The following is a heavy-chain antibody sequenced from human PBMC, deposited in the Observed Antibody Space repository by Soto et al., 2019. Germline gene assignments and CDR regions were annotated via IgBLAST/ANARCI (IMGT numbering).Heavy chain of an antibody. CDR2: ISGGGDTT. D-gene: IGHD3-10*01. Sequence: EVQLLESGGGLVQPGGSLRLSCAASGFTFNNYAMTWVRQAPGKGLEWVSAISGGGDTTSYADSVKGRFTVSRDGSKNTLYLQMSSRRAEDTALYYCATGRGGSGSLTPRLDFWGQGTLVTVSS. V-gene: IGHV3-23*01. J-gene: IGHJ4*02. CDR3: ATGRGGSGSLTPRLDF. CDR1: GFTFNNYA.